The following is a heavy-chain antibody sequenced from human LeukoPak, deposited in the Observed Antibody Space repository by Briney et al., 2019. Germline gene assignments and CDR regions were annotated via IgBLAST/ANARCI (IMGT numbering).Heavy chain of an antibody. Sequence: GGSLRLSCAASGFTFRTYGFSWVRQAPGKGLEWVSTVSSSGGSTYYADSVKGRFTISRDNSKNTLYLQMNRLRAEDTAVYCCAKGFVLGKRSYYYYMDVWGKGTTVTVSS. CDR2: VSSSGGST. D-gene: IGHD4/OR15-4a*01. V-gene: IGHV3-23*01. CDR3: AKGFVLGKRSYYYYMDV. CDR1: GFTFRTYG. J-gene: IGHJ6*03.